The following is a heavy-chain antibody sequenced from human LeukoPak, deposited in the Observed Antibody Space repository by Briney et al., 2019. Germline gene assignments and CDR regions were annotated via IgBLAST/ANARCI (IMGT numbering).Heavy chain of an antibody. CDR2: INPNSGGT. Sequence: ASVKVSCKASGYTFTGYYMHWVRQAPGQGLEWMGLINPNSGGTNYAQKFQGRVTMTRDTSLSTAYMELSRLSSDDTAVYYCARLPRAYCGGDCYSIWFDLWGQGTLVTVSS. D-gene: IGHD2-21*02. CDR3: ARLPRAYCGGDCYSIWFDL. J-gene: IGHJ5*02. V-gene: IGHV1-2*02. CDR1: GYTFTGYY.